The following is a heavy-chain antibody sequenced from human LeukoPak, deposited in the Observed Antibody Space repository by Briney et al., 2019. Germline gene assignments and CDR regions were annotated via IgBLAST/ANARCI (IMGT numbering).Heavy chain of an antibody. CDR3: ARGPLHSFYYYYYMDV. V-gene: IGHV1-69*13. CDR2: IIPIFGTA. D-gene: IGHD2-15*01. J-gene: IGHJ6*03. Sequence: RASVKVSCKASGGTFSSYAISWVRQAPEQGLEWMGGIIPIFGTANYAQKFQGRVTITADESTSTAYMELSSLRSEDTAVYYCARGPLHSFYYYYYMDVWGKGTTVTISS. CDR1: GGTFSSYA.